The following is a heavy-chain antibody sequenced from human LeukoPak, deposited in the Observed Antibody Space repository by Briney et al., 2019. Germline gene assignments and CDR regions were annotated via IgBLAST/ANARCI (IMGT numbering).Heavy chain of an antibody. CDR3: ATMPYMVRGVTDAFDI. D-gene: IGHD3-10*01. V-gene: IGHV1-24*01. CDR1: GYTLTELS. Sequence: ASVKVSCKVSGYTLTELSMHWVRQAPGKGLEWMGGFDPEDGEAIYAQKFQGRVTMTEDTSTDTAYMELSSLRSEDTAVYYCATMPYMVRGVTDAFDIWGQGTMVTVSS. CDR2: FDPEDGEA. J-gene: IGHJ3*02.